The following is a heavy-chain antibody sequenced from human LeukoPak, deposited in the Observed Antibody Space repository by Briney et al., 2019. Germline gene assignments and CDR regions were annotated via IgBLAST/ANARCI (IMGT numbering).Heavy chain of an antibody. Sequence: GGSLRLSCAASGFTFSSYAMSWVRQAPGKGLEWVSAISGSGGSTYYADSVKGRFTISRDNSKNTLYLQMNSLRAEDTAVYYCAKDLVDTAMVMKSYYYYGMDVWGQGTTVTVSS. V-gene: IGHV3-23*01. CDR2: ISGSGGST. CDR3: AKDLVDTAMVMKSYYYYGMDV. J-gene: IGHJ6*02. CDR1: GFTFSSYA. D-gene: IGHD5-18*01.